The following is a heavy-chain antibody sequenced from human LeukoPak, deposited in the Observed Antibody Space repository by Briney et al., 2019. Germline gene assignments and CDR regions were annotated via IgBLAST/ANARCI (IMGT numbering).Heavy chain of an antibody. J-gene: IGHJ5*02. CDR1: GGSISSGSYY. CDR2: IFITGST. CDR3: TSLNSGYGGWFDH. V-gene: IGHV4-61*02. Sequence: NPSETLSLTCTVSGGSISSGSYYWSWIRQPAGKGLEWIGRIFITGSTNYNPSLKSRVTISVDTSKNQFSLKLSSVTAADTAVYYCTSLNSGYGGWFDHWGQGTLVTVSS. D-gene: IGHD5-12*01.